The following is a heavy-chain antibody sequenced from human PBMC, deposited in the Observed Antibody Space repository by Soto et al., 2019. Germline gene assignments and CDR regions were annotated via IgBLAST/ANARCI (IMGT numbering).Heavy chain of an antibody. J-gene: IGHJ4*02. CDR1: GGSISSGGYY. CDR3: ARSPEATVTAFDY. CDR2: IYYSGST. Sequence: QVQLQESGPGLVKPSQTLSLTCTVSGGSISSGGYYWSWIRQHPGKGLEWIGYIYYSGSTYYNPSLKSGVTISVDTSKSPCSLKLSSVTAADTAVYYCARSPEATVTAFDYWGQGTLVTVSS. V-gene: IGHV4-31*03. D-gene: IGHD4-17*01.